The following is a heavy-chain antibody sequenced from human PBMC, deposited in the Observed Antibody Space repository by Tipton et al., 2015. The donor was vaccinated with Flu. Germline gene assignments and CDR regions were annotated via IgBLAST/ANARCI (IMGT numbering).Heavy chain of an antibody. CDR3: ARDNLAYCSSGDCNTPRTFDI. Sequence: TLSLTCTVSSYSISSGYYWGWIRQPPGKGLEWIGSTYHSGRTHSSPSLKSRVTISADTSKNQLSLRLSSVTAADTAVYFCARDNLAYCSSGDCNTPRTFDIWGQGTMVTVSS. J-gene: IGHJ3*02. V-gene: IGHV4-38-2*02. CDR1: SYSISSGYY. D-gene: IGHD2-15*01. CDR2: TYHSGRT.